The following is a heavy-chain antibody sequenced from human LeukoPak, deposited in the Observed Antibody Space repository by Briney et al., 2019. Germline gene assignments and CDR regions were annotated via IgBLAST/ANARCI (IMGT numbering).Heavy chain of an antibody. CDR3: ARLPKYYDILTGPNYYFDY. D-gene: IGHD3-9*01. CDR2: ISAYNGNT. Sequence: ASVKVSCKASGYTFTSYGISWVRQAPGQGLEWMGWISAYNGNTNYAQKLQGRVTMTTDTSTSTAYIELRSMRSDDTAVYYCARLPKYYDILTGPNYYFDYWGQGTLVTVSS. J-gene: IGHJ4*02. CDR1: GYTFTSYG. V-gene: IGHV1-18*01.